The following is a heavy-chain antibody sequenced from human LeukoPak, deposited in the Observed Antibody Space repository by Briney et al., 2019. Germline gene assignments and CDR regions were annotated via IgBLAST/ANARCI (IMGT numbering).Heavy chain of an antibody. CDR3: ARGIGTGFTDY. Sequence: SETLSLACTVSGGSIRSYYWSWIRQPPGKGLEWIGYIYYSGSTNYNPSLKSRVTISVDTSKNQFSLKLNSVTAADTAVYYCARGIGTGFTDYWGQGTLVTVSS. CDR2: IYYSGST. CDR1: GGSIRSYY. D-gene: IGHD1-26*01. J-gene: IGHJ4*02. V-gene: IGHV4-59*01.